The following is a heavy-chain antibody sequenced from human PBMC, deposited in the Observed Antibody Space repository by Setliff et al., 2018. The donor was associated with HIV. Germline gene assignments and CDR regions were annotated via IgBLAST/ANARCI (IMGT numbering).Heavy chain of an antibody. V-gene: IGHV4-34*01. Sequence: PSETLSLTCAVYGGSFSDYYWTWIRQPPGKGLEWIGEITHSGRTNFRPSLRSRVTMSRDTSKNQFSLKLSSVTAADTAAYYCARATATYWYSIPRDYIYHMDVWGEGTTVTVSS. CDR1: GGSFSDYY. CDR3: ARATATYWYSIPRDYIYHMDV. D-gene: IGHD2-8*02. J-gene: IGHJ6*03. CDR2: ITHSGRT.